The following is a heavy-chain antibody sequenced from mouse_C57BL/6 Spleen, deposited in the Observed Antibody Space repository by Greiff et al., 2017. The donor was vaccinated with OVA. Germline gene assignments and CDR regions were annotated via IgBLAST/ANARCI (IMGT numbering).Heavy chain of an antibody. V-gene: IGHV14-3*01. CDR2: IDPANGNT. Sequence: EVQLQQSVAELVRPGASVKLSCTASGFNIKNTYMHWVKQRPEQGLEWIGRIDPANGNTKYAPKFQGKATITTDTSSNTAYLQLSSLTSEDTAIYYCATSPYDRYGRFAYWGQGTLVTVSA. D-gene: IGHD2-12*01. CDR3: ATSPYDRYGRFAY. CDR1: GFNIKNTY. J-gene: IGHJ3*01.